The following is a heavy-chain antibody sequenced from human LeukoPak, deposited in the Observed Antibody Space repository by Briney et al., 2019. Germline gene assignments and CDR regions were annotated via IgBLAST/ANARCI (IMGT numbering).Heavy chain of an antibody. J-gene: IGHJ5*02. Sequence: PGGSLRLSCAASGFTLSSYTMNWVRQAPGKGLEWVSSITSSGTYIYYADSVKGRFTISRDNAKNSLYLQMNSLRAEDTAMYYCTRGHLIGTTWSDWFDPWGQGALVTVSS. D-gene: IGHD1-20*01. V-gene: IGHV3-21*01. CDR2: ITSSGTYI. CDR3: TRGHLIGTTWSDWFDP. CDR1: GFTLSSYT.